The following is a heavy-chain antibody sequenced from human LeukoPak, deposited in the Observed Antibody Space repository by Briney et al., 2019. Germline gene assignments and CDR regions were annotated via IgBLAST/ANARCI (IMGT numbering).Heavy chain of an antibody. Sequence: AASVKVSCKASGYIITNYHMHWVRQAPGQGLEWIGIINPSGGSTSYAQKFQGRVTWTRDTSTSTVYMVLSSLRSEDTAVYYCARDRGYAYFIDYWGQGTLVTVSS. V-gene: IGHV1-46*01. CDR1: GYIITNYH. J-gene: IGHJ4*02. D-gene: IGHD3-16*01. CDR3: ARDRGYAYFIDY. CDR2: INPSGGST.